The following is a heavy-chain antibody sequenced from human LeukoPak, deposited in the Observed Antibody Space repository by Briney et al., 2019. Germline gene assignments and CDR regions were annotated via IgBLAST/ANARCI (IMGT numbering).Heavy chain of an antibody. CDR2: IKQDGNEK. CDR1: GFTFSSHW. V-gene: IGHV3-7*03. J-gene: IGHJ4*02. CDR3: AKYAPPTTVVTRFFDY. D-gene: IGHD4-23*01. Sequence: GGSLRLSCAASGFTFSSHWMSWVRQAPGKGLEWVANIKQDGNEKNYVDSVKGRFTISRDNAKNSLYLQMNSLRAEDTAVYYCAKYAPPTTVVTRFFDYWGQGTLVTVSS.